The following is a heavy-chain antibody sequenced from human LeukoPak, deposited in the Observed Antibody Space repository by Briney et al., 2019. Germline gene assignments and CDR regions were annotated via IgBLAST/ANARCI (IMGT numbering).Heavy chain of an antibody. V-gene: IGHV3-23*01. CDR3: AIYDRAPACFDY. Sequence: GGSLRLSCAASGFTFSSYAMSWVRQAPGKGLEWVSAISGSGGSTYYAASVKGRFTISRDNSKNTLYLQMNSLRAEDTAVYYCAIYDRAPACFDYWGQGTLVTVSS. CDR2: ISGSGGST. J-gene: IGHJ4*02. CDR1: GFTFSSYA. D-gene: IGHD5/OR15-5a*01.